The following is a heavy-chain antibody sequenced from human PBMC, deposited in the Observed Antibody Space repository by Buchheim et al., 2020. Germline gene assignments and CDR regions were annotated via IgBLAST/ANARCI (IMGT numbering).Heavy chain of an antibody. D-gene: IGHD5-24*01. J-gene: IGHJ4*02. CDR3: ARGAGWLHPDY. CDR2: IYYSGST. V-gene: IGHV4-59*01. Sequence: QVQLQESGPGLVKPSETLSLTCTVSGGSISSYYWSWIRQPPGKGLEWIGYIYYSGSTNYNPSLKSRVTISVDTSKNQFSLKRSSVTAADTAVYYCARGAGWLHPDYWGQGTL. CDR1: GGSISSYY.